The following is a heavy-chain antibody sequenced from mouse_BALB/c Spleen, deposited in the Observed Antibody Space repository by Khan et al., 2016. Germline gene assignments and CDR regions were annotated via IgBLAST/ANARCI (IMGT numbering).Heavy chain of an antibody. CDR3: ARDYDYDVDWYFDV. CDR1: GYTFTNYG. J-gene: IGHJ1*01. CDR2: MNTYTGEP. Sequence: QIQLVQSGPELKKPGETVKISCKASGYTFTNYGMNWVKQTPGKGLKWMGWMNTYTGEPTYADDFKGRFAFSLKTSARTAYLQINNLKNEDTATYFCARDYDYDVDWYFDVWGAGTTVTVSS. V-gene: IGHV9-3-1*01. D-gene: IGHD2-4*01.